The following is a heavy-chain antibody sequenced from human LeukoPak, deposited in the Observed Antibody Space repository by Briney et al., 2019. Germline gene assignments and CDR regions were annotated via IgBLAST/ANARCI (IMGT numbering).Heavy chain of an antibody. CDR3: ARYSGWIGYRCSGGSCSPYYFDY. Sequence: GGSLRLSCAASGFTFDDYAMHWVRQAPGKGLEWVSLISGDGGSTYYADSVKGRFTISRDNSKNSLYLQMNSLRTEDTAMYYCARYSGWIGYRCSGGSCSPYYFDYWGQGTLVTVSS. CDR1: GFTFDDYA. D-gene: IGHD2-15*01. J-gene: IGHJ4*02. CDR2: ISGDGGST. V-gene: IGHV3-43*02.